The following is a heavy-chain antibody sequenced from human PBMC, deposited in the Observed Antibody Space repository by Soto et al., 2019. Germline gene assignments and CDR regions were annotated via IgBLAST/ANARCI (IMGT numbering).Heavy chain of an antibody. CDR3: ASELVGAPFDS. CDR1: GDSFTKYY. Sequence: SETLSLTCAVYGDSFTKYYWSWIRQPPGKGLEWIGEINHSGRTNFNPSLKSRVTISVDRSKNQFSLKLRSVTAADTGVYYCASELVGAPFDSWGHGTLVTVSS. J-gene: IGHJ4*01. D-gene: IGHD1-26*01. CDR2: INHSGRT. V-gene: IGHV4-34*01.